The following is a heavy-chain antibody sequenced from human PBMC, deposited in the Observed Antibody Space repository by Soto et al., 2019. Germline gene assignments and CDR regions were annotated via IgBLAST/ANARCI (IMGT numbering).Heavy chain of an antibody. D-gene: IGHD2-2*01. V-gene: IGHV4-34*10. CDR2: INHTGGT. CDR3: AREDLGYCSSKSCYGYAFDI. J-gene: IGHJ3*02. CDR1: GGSVNGYY. Sequence: SLTCAVYGGSVNGYYWNWIRQPPGKGLEWIGEINHTGGTHYNPSLKSRVTMSVDTSKNQFSLRLSSVNAADTAVYYCAREDLGYCSSKSCYGYAFDIWGQGTMATV.